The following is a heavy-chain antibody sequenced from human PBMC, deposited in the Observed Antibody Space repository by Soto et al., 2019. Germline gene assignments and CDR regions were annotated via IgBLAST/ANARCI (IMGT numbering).Heavy chain of an antibody. Sequence: GGSLRLSCAASGFTFSSYAMSWVRQAPGKGLELVSAISGSGGSTYYADSVKGRFTISRDNSKNTLYLQMNSLRAEDTAVYYCAKSGRIGEPDYSPLGYWGQGTLVTVSS. CDR3: AKSGRIGEPDYSPLGY. CDR1: GFTFSSYA. D-gene: IGHD3-10*01. J-gene: IGHJ4*02. V-gene: IGHV3-23*01. CDR2: ISGSGGST.